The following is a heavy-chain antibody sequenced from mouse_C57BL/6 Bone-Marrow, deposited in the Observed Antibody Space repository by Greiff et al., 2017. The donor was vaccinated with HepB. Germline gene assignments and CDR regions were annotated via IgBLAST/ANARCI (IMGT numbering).Heavy chain of an antibody. J-gene: IGHJ2*01. CDR3: ARGKINFVN. CDR1: GFTFSSYA. Sequence: EVQLVESGGGLVKPGGSLKLSCAASGFTFSSYAMPWVRQTPEKRLEWVATISDGGSYTYYPDNVKGRFTISRDNAKNTRYLQMSKLKSEDTAMYYCARGKINFVNGGQGTTLTVSS. CDR2: ISDGGSYT. V-gene: IGHV5-4*01.